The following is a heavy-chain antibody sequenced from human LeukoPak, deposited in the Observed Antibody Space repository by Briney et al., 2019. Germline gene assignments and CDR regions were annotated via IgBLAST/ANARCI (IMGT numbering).Heavy chain of an antibody. CDR1: GYTFTGYY. V-gene: IGHV1-2*02. CDR3: ARDSLGDFWSGYSTRFDP. CDR2: INPNSGGT. J-gene: IGHJ5*02. Sequence: ASVKVSCKASGYTFTGYYMHWVRQAPGQGLEWMGWINPNSGGTNYAQKFQGRVTMTRDTSISTAYMELSRLRSDDTAVYYCARDSLGDFWSGYSTRFDPWGQGTLVTVSS. D-gene: IGHD3-3*01.